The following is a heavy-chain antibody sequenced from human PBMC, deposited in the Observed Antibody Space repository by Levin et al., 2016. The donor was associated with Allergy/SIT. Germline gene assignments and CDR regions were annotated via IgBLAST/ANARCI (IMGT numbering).Heavy chain of an antibody. V-gene: IGHV3-21*01. Sequence: VRQAPGKGLEWVSSISSRSSYIYYADSLKGRFTISRDNAKNSLYLQMNSLRAEDTALYYCARVAPGYGGSYDWYFDLWGRGTLVTVSS. CDR2: ISSRSSYI. CDR3: ARVAPGYGGSYDWYFDL. D-gene: IGHD2-15*01. J-gene: IGHJ2*01.